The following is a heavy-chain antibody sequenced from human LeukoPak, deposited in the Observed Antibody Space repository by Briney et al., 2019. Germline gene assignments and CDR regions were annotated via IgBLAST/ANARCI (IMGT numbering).Heavy chain of an antibody. D-gene: IGHD2-15*01. CDR2: ISSSGSTI. CDR1: GFTFSSYE. J-gene: IGHJ4*02. CDR3: ARGGGLCSGGSCLHFDY. V-gene: IGHV3-48*03. Sequence: PGGSLRLSCAASGFTFSSYEMNWVRQAPGKGLEWVSYISSSGSTIYYADSVKGRFTISRDNAKNSLYLQMNSLRAEDTAVYYCARGGGLCSGGSCLHFDYWGQGTLVTVSS.